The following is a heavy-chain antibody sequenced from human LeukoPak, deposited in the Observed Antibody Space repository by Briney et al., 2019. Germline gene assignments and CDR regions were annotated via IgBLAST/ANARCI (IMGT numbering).Heavy chain of an antibody. J-gene: IGHJ4*02. V-gene: IGHV3-30*18. D-gene: IGHD1-26*01. CDR2: ISYDGSNK. CDR1: GFTFSSYG. CDR3: AKDVPEDSGYLDY. Sequence: GGSLRLSCAASGFTFSSYGMHWVRQAPGKGLEWVAVISYDGSNKYYADSVKGRFTISRDNSKNTLCLQMNSLRAEDTAVYYCAKDVPEDSGYLDYWGQGTLVTVSS.